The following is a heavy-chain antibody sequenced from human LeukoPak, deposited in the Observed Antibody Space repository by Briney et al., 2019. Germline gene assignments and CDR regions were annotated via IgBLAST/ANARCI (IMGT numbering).Heavy chain of an antibody. V-gene: IGHV4-59*12. CDR1: GDSISSYY. CDR3: ARDSSSSSLPWYFDY. Sequence: SSETLSLTCTVSGDSISSYYWSWIRQPPGKGLEWIGYISYSGSTNYNPSLKSRVTISVDTSKKQFSLKLSSVTAADTAVYYCARDSSSSSLPWYFDYWGQGTLVTVSS. J-gene: IGHJ4*02. CDR2: ISYSGST. D-gene: IGHD6-6*01.